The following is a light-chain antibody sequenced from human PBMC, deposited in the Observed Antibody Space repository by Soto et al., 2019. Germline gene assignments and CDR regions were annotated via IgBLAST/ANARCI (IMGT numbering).Light chain of an antibody. CDR1: SSDVGGYNY. Sequence: QSALTQPASVSGSPGQSITISCTGTSSDVGGYNYVSWYQQHPGKAPKLMIYEVSNRPSGVSNRFFGSKSGNTASLTISGLQAEDEADYYCNSYTISTTRYVFGTGTKVTVL. V-gene: IGLV2-14*01. J-gene: IGLJ1*01. CDR3: NSYTISTTRYV. CDR2: EVS.